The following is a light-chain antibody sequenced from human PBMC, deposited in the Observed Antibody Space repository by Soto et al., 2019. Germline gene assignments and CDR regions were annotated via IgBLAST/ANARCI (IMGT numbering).Light chain of an antibody. V-gene: IGLV2-14*01. Sequence: QSALTQPASVSGSPGQLITISCTGTSSDVGGYNYVSWYQQHPGKAPKLMIYEVSNRPSGVSNRFSGSKSGNTASLTISGLQAEDEADYYCSSYTSSTRVVFGGGTKLTVL. CDR3: SSYTSSTRVV. CDR1: SSDVGGYNY. CDR2: EVS. J-gene: IGLJ2*01.